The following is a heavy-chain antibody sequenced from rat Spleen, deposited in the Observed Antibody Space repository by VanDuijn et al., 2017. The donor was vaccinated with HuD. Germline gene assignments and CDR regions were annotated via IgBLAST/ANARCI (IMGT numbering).Heavy chain of an antibody. Sequence: EVQLVESGGGLVQPGRSLKLSCAASGFTFSDYNMAWVRQAPKKGLEWVATITAGGGNTYHRDSVKGRFTISRDNAKNTQYLQMDSLRSEDTATYYCARHGYGYGNYFDYWGQGVMVTVSS. D-gene: IGHD1-7*01. V-gene: IGHV5S13*01. CDR3: ARHGYGYGNYFDY. CDR2: ITAGGGNT. CDR1: GFTFSDYN. J-gene: IGHJ2*01.